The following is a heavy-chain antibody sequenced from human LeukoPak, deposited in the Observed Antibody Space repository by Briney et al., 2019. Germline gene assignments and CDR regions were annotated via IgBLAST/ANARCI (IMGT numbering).Heavy chain of an antibody. CDR1: GGSISSGGYY. D-gene: IGHD5-24*01. Sequence: NTSETLSLTCTVSGGSISSGGYYWSWIRQHPGKGLEWIGYIYYSGSTYYNPSLKSRVTISVDTSKNQFSLKLSSVTAADTAVYYCARVSLGGWLQFYAFDIWGQGTMVTVSS. CDR2: IYYSGST. V-gene: IGHV4-31*03. CDR3: ARVSLGGWLQFYAFDI. J-gene: IGHJ3*02.